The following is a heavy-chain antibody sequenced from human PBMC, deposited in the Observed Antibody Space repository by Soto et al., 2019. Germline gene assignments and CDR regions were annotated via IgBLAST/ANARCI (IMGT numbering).Heavy chain of an antibody. J-gene: IGHJ4*02. D-gene: IGHD3-10*01. CDR1: GGSISSGDYY. CDR2: IYYSGST. V-gene: IGHV4-30-4*01. CDR3: AREGGSGSYYPFDY. Sequence: SETLSLTCTVSGGSISSGDYYWSWIRQPPGKGLEWIGYIYYSGSTYYNPSLKSRVTISVDTSKNQFSLKLSSVTAADTAVYYCAREGGSGSYYPFDYWGQGTLVTVSS.